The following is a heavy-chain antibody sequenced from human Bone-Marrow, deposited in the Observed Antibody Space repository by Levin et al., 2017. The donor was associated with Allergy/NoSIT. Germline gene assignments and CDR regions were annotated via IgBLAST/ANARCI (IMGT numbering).Heavy chain of an antibody. V-gene: IGHV3-66*02. Sequence: EASVKVSCAASGFTVSSNYMSWVRQAPGKGLEWVSVIYSGGSTYYADSVKGRFTISRDNSKNTLYLQMNSLRAEDTAVYYCARDVRAYYDILTGHPGYFDLWGRGTLVTVSS. CDR2: IYSGGST. J-gene: IGHJ2*01. CDR1: GFTVSSNY. D-gene: IGHD3-9*01. CDR3: ARDVRAYYDILTGHPGYFDL.